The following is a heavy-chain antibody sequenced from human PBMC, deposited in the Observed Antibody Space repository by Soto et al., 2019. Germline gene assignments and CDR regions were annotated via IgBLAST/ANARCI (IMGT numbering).Heavy chain of an antibody. V-gene: IGHV1-18*04. Sequence: QVQLVQSGAELKKPGASVKVSCKASGYTFTSYGISWVRQAPGQGLAWMGWISAYNGNTNYAQKLQGRVTMTPDTYTSTAYVELRSLRSDDTAVYYCARALIDYGDPSLDYWGQGTLFTVSS. D-gene: IGHD4-17*01. CDR2: ISAYNGNT. J-gene: IGHJ4*02. CDR3: ARALIDYGDPSLDY. CDR1: GYTFTSYG.